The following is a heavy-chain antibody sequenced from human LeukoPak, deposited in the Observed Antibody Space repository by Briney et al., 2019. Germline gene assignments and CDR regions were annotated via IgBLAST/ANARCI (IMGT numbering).Heavy chain of an antibody. D-gene: IGHD4-23*01. CDR1: GFTFSSYA. J-gene: IGHJ4*02. V-gene: IGHV3-23*01. CDR3: AKARSPYGGNSYFDY. CDR2: ISGSGGST. Sequence: GGSLRLSCAASGFTFSSYAMSWVRQAPGKGLEWVSAISGSGGSTYYADSVKGRFTISRDNSKNTLYLQMNSLRAEDTAVYYCAKARSPYGGNSYFDYWGQGTLVTVSS.